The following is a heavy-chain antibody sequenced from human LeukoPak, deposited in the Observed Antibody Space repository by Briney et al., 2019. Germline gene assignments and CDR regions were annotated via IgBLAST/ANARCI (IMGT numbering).Heavy chain of an antibody. J-gene: IGHJ4*02. D-gene: IGHD1-26*01. Sequence: GGSLRLSCAASGFTFSNYGMHWARQAPGKGLEWVSYISSSGSTIYYADSVKGRFTISRDNAKNSLYLQMNSLRAEDTAVYYCARDRYSGSYPLDYWGQGTLVTVSS. CDR3: ARDRYSGSYPLDY. CDR2: ISSSGSTI. V-gene: IGHV3-48*04. CDR1: GFTFSNYG.